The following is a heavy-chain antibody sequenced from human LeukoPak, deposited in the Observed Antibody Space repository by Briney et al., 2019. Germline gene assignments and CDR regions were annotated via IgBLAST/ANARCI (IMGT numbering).Heavy chain of an antibody. Sequence: PGGSLRLSCAASGFTFSGSAMHWVRQASGKGLEWVGRIRSKANSYATAYAASVKGRFTISRDDSKNTAYLQMNSLKIEDTAVYYCTRVDPYYYGSGSYDYWGQGTLVTVSS. CDR3: TRVDPYYYGSGSYDY. CDR2: IRSKANSYAT. V-gene: IGHV3-73*01. J-gene: IGHJ4*02. D-gene: IGHD3-10*01. CDR1: GFTFSGSA.